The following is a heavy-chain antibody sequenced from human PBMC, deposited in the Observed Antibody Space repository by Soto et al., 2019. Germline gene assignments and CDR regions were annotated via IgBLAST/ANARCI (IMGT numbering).Heavy chain of an antibody. D-gene: IGHD3-16*02. CDR3: TSQLVELSSPRAFDI. CDR2: IRSKTNSYAT. Sequence: EVQLVESGGGLVQPGGSLKLSCAASGFTVSGSAVHWVRQASGKGLEWVGRIRSKTNSYATAYAASVKGRFTISRDDSKNTAYVQRNSLKTEDMAVYYCTSQLVELSSPRAFDIWGQGTMVTVSS. V-gene: IGHV3-73*01. J-gene: IGHJ3*02. CDR1: GFTVSGSA.